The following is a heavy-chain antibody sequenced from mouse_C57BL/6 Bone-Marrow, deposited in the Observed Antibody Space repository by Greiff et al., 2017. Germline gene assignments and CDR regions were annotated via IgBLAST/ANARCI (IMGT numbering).Heavy chain of an antibody. V-gene: IGHV5-12-1*01. D-gene: IGHD2-2*01. J-gene: IGHJ2*01. CDR3: ARVYYGYLYYFDY. Sequence: EVNVVESGGGLVKPGGSLKLSCAASGFAFSSYDMSWVRQTPEKRLEWVAYISSGGGSTYYPDTVKGRFTISRDNAKNTLYLQMSSLKSEDTAMYYCARVYYGYLYYFDYWGQGTTLTVSS. CDR1: GFAFSSYD. CDR2: ISSGGGST.